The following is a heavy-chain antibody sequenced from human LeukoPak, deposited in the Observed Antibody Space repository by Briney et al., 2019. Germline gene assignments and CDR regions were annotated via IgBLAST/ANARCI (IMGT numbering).Heavy chain of an antibody. CDR1: GFTFSSYA. V-gene: IGHV3-30*04. J-gene: IGHJ4*02. D-gene: IGHD5-18*01. CDR3: ATEYTAFDY. Sequence: GRSLRLSCAASGFTFSSYAMHWVRQAPGKGLEWVAVISYDGSNKYYADSVKGRLTISRDNCKNTLYLQMNSLRSEDTAVYYCATEYTAFDYSGQGTLVTVSS. CDR2: ISYDGSNK.